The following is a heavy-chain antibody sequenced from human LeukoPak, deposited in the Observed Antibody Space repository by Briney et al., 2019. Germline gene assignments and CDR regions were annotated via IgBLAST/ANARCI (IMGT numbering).Heavy chain of an antibody. CDR2: IYYSGST. CDR1: GGSISGGAYY. Sequence: SQTPSLTCTVSGGSISGGAYYWSWIRQHPGKGLEWIGYIYYSGSTYYDPSLRSRVTISVDTSNNQFSLRLSSVTAADTAVYYCARGFGAPNYYYGMDVWGQGTTVTVSS. D-gene: IGHD3-10*01. V-gene: IGHV4-31*03. CDR3: ARGFGAPNYYYGMDV. J-gene: IGHJ6*02.